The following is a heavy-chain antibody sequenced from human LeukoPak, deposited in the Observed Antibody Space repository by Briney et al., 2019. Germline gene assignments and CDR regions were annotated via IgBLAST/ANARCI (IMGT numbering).Heavy chain of an antibody. D-gene: IGHD2-15*01. J-gene: IGHJ6*04. CDR3: ARVGRCSGGSCYSWSYYYYHGMDV. Sequence: PGGSLRLSCAASGFTFSDYYMSWIRQAPGKGLEWVSYISSSSSYTNYADSVKGRFTISRDNAKNSLYLQMNSLRAEDTAVYYCARVGRCSGGSCYSWSYYYYHGMDVWGKGTTVTVSS. CDR1: GFTFSDYY. V-gene: IGHV3-11*06. CDR2: ISSSSSYT.